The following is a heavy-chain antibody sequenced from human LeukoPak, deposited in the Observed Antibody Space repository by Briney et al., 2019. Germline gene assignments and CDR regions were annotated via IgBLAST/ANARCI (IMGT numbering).Heavy chain of an antibody. Sequence: GGSLRLSCAASGFTFSSYAMSWVRQAPGKGLEWVSAISGSGGSTYYADSVKGRFTISRDNSKNTPYLQMNSLRAEDTAVYYCAKDKGAPAAAGRNFDYWGQGTLVTVSS. CDR1: GFTFSSYA. CDR2: ISGSGGST. D-gene: IGHD6-13*01. CDR3: AKDKGAPAAAGRNFDY. V-gene: IGHV3-23*01. J-gene: IGHJ4*02.